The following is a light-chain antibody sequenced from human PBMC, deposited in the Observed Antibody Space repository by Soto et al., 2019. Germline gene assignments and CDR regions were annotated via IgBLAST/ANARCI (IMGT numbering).Light chain of an antibody. V-gene: IGKV1-39*01. Sequence: DIQMTQSPSSLSASVGDRVTITCRASQRISSYLNWYQQKPGKAPKLLIYAASSLQSGVPSRFSGSGSGRDFTLTISSLQPEDFETYYCQQSYSTPFTFGPGTKVDIK. CDR1: QRISSY. J-gene: IGKJ3*01. CDR2: AAS. CDR3: QQSYSTPFT.